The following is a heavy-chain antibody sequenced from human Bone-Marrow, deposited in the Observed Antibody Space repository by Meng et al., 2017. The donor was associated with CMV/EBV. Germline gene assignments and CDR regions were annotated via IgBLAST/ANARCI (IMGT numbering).Heavy chain of an antibody. J-gene: IGHJ6*02. CDR3: ASGGSPMDIVVVPAAIRGYYYGMDV. CDR1: GYTFTNYD. D-gene: IGHD2-2*02. CDR2: MNPNIGNT. V-gene: IGHV1-8*01. Sequence: ASVKVSCKASGYTFTNYDINWVRQAPGQGLEWMGWMNPNIGNTGYAQKFQGRVTMTRDTSISTAYMELSSLRSEDTAVYYCASGGSPMDIVVVPAAIRGYYYGMDVWGQGTTVTVSS.